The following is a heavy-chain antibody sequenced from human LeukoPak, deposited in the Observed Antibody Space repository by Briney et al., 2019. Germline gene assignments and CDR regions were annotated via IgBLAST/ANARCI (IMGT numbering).Heavy chain of an antibody. V-gene: IGHV1-18*01. CDR3: ARDLRARIGVGSVFDY. D-gene: IGHD6-19*01. CDR2: INAYNGNT. J-gene: IGHJ4*02. CDR1: GYTFTRYG. Sequence: GASVKVSCKASGYTFTRYGISWVRQAPGQGREWMGWINAYNGNTNYAQKLQGRVTMTTDTSTSTAYMELRSLRSDDTAVYYCARDLRARIGVGSVFDYWGQGTLVTVSS.